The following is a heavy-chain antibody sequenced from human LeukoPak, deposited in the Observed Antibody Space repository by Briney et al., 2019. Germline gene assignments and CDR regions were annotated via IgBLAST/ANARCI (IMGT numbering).Heavy chain of an antibody. CDR2: IIPIFGTA. CDR1: GGTFSSYA. Sequence: ASVTVSCKASGGTFSSYAISWVRQAPGQGLEWMGGIIPIFGTANYAQKFQGRVTITADESTSTAYMELSSLRSEDTAVYYCARTQGPLRWYPYYYYYMDVWGKGTTVTISS. CDR3: ARTQGPLRWYPYYYYYMDV. D-gene: IGHD4-23*01. J-gene: IGHJ6*03. V-gene: IGHV1-69*13.